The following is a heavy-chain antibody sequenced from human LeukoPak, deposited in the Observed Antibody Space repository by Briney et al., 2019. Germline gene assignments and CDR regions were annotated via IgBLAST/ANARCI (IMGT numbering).Heavy chain of an antibody. Sequence: PSETLSLTCTVSGGSISSYYWSWIRQPPGKGLEWIGYIYYSGSTNYNPSLKSRVTISVDTSKNQFSLKLSSVTAADTAVYYCARIYDFWSGYLLDIWGQGTMATVSS. V-gene: IGHV4-59*01. CDR3: ARIYDFWSGYLLDI. D-gene: IGHD3-3*01. J-gene: IGHJ3*02. CDR1: GGSISSYY. CDR2: IYYSGST.